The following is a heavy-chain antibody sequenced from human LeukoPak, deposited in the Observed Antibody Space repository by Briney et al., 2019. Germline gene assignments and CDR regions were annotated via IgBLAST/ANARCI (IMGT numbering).Heavy chain of an antibody. J-gene: IGHJ4*02. V-gene: IGHV4-38-2*02. D-gene: IGHD1-26*01. Sequence: SETLSLTCTVSGYSISSGYYWGWIRQPPGKGLEWIGSIYHSGSTNYNPSLKSRVTISVDTSKNQFSLKLSSVTAADTAVYYCARGILGRGADYWGQGTLVTVSS. CDR3: ARGILGRGADY. CDR2: IYHSGST. CDR1: GYSISSGYY.